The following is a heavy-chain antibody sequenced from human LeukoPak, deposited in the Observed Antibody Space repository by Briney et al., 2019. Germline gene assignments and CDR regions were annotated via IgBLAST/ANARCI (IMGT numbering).Heavy chain of an antibody. Sequence: SETLSLTCTVSGGSISSYYWSWIRQPPGKGLEWVGYIYYSGSTNYNPSLKSRVTISVDTSKNQFSLKLSSVTAAGTAVYYCARGRPWFGELFPNYWYFDLWGRAALVTVSS. J-gene: IGHJ2*01. CDR3: ARGRPWFGELFPNYWYFDL. CDR1: GGSISSYY. D-gene: IGHD3-10*01. V-gene: IGHV4-59*01. CDR2: IYYSGST.